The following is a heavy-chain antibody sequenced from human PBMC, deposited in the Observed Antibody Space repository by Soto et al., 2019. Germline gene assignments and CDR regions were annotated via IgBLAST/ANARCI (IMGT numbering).Heavy chain of an antibody. D-gene: IGHD5-18*01. CDR2: IYWDDGK. CDR1: GFSLSTSGVG. V-gene: IGHV2-5*02. CDR3: AHRGQFQQLDY. Sequence: QITVKESGPTLVKPTQTLTLTCTFSGFSLSTSGVGVGWIRQPPGKALQWLAVIYWDDGKRYSPSLRNRLSITKDTSKNRVVLTMTNIDPVDTATYSWAHRGQFQQLDYWGQGTLVTVSS. J-gene: IGHJ4*02.